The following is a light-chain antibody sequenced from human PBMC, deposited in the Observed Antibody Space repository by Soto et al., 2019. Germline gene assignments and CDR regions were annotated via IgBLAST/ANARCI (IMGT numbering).Light chain of an antibody. CDR3: SSYTSSSTLYV. CDR2: EVA. V-gene: IGLV2-14*01. Sequence: QSVLTQPASVSGSPGQSITISCTGTSSGVGTYDYLSWYQQYPGKAPKLIIYEVADRPSGVSNRFSGSKSGNTASLTISGLQAEDEADYYCSSYTSSSTLYVFGNGTKVTVL. CDR1: SSGVGTYDY. J-gene: IGLJ1*01.